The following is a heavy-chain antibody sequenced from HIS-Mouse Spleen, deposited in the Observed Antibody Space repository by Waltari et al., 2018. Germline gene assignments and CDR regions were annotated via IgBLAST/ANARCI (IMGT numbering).Heavy chain of an antibody. D-gene: IGHD6-13*01. CDR2: IYYSGST. Sequence: LQLQESGPGLVKPSETLSLTCTFAGGSISSSGYYWGWIRQPPGKGLEWIGSIYYSGSTYYNPSLKSRVTISVDTSKNQFSLKLSSVTAADTAVYYCAREIPYSSSWYDWYFDLWGRDTLVTVSS. CDR1: GGSISSSGYY. V-gene: IGHV4-39*07. CDR3: AREIPYSSSWYDWYFDL. J-gene: IGHJ2*01.